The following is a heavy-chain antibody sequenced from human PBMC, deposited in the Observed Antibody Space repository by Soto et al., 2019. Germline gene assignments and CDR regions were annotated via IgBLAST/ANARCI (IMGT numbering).Heavy chain of an antibody. CDR1: GFTFSSYA. CDR3: ARDGCGGDCYFSYFDY. V-gene: IGHV3-30-3*01. CDR2: ISYDGSNK. Sequence: QVQLVESGGGVVQPGRSLRLSCAASGFTFSSYAMHWVRQAPGKGLEWVAVISYDGSNKYYADSVKGRFTISRDNSKNTLYLQMNSLRAEDTAVYYCARDGCGGDCYFSYFDYWGQGTLVTVSS. J-gene: IGHJ4*02. D-gene: IGHD2-21*02.